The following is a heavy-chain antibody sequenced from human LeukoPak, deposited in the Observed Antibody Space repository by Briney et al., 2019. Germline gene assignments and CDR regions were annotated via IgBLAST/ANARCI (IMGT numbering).Heavy chain of an antibody. D-gene: IGHD6-13*01. J-gene: IGHJ4*02. Sequence: GGSLRLSCAASGFTFSSYSMNWVRQAPGKGLEWVSSISSSSSYIYYADSVKGRFTISRDNAKNSLYLQMNSLRAEDTAVYYCARVTPGIAAAGTNYWGRGTLVTVSS. CDR1: GFTFSSYS. CDR3: ARVTPGIAAAGTNY. V-gene: IGHV3-21*01. CDR2: ISSSSSYI.